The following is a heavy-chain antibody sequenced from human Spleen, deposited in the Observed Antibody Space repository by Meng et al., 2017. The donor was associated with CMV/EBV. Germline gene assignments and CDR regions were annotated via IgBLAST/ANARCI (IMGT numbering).Heavy chain of an antibody. CDR3: AREGVYYDFWSGYTNYYYYGMDV. V-gene: IGHV1-18*04. J-gene: IGHJ6*02. D-gene: IGHD3-3*01. Sequence: ASVKVSCKASGYPFTGYHMHWVRQAPGQGLEWMGWISAYNGNTNYAQKLQGRVTMTTDTSTSTAYMELRSLRSDDTAVYYCAREGVYYDFWSGYTNYYYYGMDVWGQGTTVTVSS. CDR1: GYPFTGYH. CDR2: ISAYNGNT.